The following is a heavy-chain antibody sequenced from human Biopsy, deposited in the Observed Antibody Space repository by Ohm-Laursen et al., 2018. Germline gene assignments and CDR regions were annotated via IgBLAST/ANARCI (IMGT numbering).Heavy chain of an antibody. CDR2: ITNTGRTV. CDR3: ARELGNGMDV. CDR1: GFSFSDYY. J-gene: IGHJ6*02. Sequence: GSPRLSCTASGFSFSDYYMNWIRQAPGKGLEWVSFITNTGRTVYADSVKGRFTISRDNADNSLHLQMKILRAEDTAVYYCARELGNGMDVWGQGTTVTVSS. V-gene: IGHV3-11*01.